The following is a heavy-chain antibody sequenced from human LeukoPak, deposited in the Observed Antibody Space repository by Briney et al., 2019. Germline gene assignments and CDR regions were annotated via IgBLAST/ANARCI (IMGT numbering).Heavy chain of an antibody. D-gene: IGHD1-7*01. Sequence: PGGSLRLSCAASGFTFSSYAMYWLRQPPGKALDYVSGINTNGGATFYAKSVKGRFTISRDDSKNTLYLHMGSLRGEDMAVYYCARAQTGATSYFFDDWGQGTLVTVSS. V-gene: IGHV3-64*01. CDR2: INTNGGAT. CDR1: GFTFSSYA. J-gene: IGHJ4*02. CDR3: ARAQTGATSYFFDD.